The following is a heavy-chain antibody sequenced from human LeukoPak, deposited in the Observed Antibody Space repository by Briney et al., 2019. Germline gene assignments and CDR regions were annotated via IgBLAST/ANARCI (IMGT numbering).Heavy chain of an antibody. J-gene: IGHJ4*02. Sequence: ASVKVSCKAFGYPFTSNGISWVRQAPGQGLEWMGWISPHNNKMTYAQNLQDRVTMTADTSTKTVYMELRSLRSDDTAVFYCARDRSGWLESWGQGTLVIVSS. CDR3: ARDRSGWLES. CDR1: GYPFTSNG. V-gene: IGHV1-18*01. D-gene: IGHD5-24*01. CDR2: ISPHNNKM.